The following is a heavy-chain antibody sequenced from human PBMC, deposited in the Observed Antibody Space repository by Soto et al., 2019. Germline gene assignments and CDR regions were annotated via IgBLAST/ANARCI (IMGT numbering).Heavy chain of an antibody. CDR3: ASMTYYHASRYHTHDQEGTQFDY. J-gene: IGHJ4*02. CDR2: IIPIFGTA. V-gene: IGHV1-69*13. Sequence: SVKVSCKASGGTFSSYAISWVRQAPGQGLEWMGGIIPIFGTANYAQKFQGRVTITADESTSTAYMELSSLRSEDTAVYYCASMTYYHASRYHTHDQEGTQFDYWGQGTLVTVSS. D-gene: IGHD3-22*01. CDR1: GGTFSSYA.